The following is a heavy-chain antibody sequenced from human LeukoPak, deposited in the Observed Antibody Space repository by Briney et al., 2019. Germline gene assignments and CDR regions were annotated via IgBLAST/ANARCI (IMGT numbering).Heavy chain of an antibody. CDR1: GGSFSGYY. CDR2: IYHSGST. D-gene: IGHD6-19*01. CDR3: AREGRYSSGWYHYYYYYYMDV. V-gene: IGHV4-34*01. Sequence: SETLSLTCAVYGGSFSGYYWSWIRQPPGKGLEWIGSIYHSGSTYYNPSPKSRVTISVDTSKNQFSLKLSSVTAADTAVYYCAREGRYSSGWYHYYYYYYMDVWGKGTTVTVSS. J-gene: IGHJ6*03.